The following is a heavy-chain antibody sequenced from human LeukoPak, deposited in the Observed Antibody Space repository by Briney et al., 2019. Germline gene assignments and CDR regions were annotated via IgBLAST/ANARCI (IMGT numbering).Heavy chain of an antibody. Sequence: SETLSLTCAVYGGSFSGYYWSWIRQPPGKGLEWIGEINHSGSTNYNPSLKSRVTISVDTSKNQFSLKLSSVTAADTAVYYCARDYLPYYYDSSGTKFDYWGQGTLVTVSS. D-gene: IGHD3-22*01. V-gene: IGHV4-34*01. CDR2: INHSGST. CDR3: ARDYLPYYYDSSGTKFDY. CDR1: GGSFSGYY. J-gene: IGHJ4*02.